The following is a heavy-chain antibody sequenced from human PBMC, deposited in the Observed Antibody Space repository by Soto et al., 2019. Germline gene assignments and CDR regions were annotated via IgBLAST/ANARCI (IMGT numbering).Heavy chain of an antibody. CDR2: IYYSGST. V-gene: IGHV4-59*01. CDR1: GGSISSYY. CDR3: ARRYGTVFDY. Sequence: QVQLQESGPGLVKPSETLSLTCTVSGGSISSYYWSWIRQPPGKGPERIGYIYYSGSTNYNPSLKSRVTISVDTSKNQFSLKVSSVTAADTAVYYCARRYGTVFDYWGQGTLVTVSS. D-gene: IGHD6-13*01. J-gene: IGHJ4*02.